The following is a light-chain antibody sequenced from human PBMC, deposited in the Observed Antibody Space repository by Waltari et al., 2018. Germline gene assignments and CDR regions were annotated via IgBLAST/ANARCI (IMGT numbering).Light chain of an antibody. J-gene: IGKJ5*01. CDR3: QQYNNWPLA. CDR1: QSVVIN. Sequence: ERVMTQSPATLSVSPGERVTLSCRASQSVVINLAWYQQKPGRAPRHRLYDTSTRATGIPARFSGSGSGTEFTLTISSLQSEDFAVYYCQQYNNWPLAFGQGTRLEIK. V-gene: IGKV3-15*01. CDR2: DTS.